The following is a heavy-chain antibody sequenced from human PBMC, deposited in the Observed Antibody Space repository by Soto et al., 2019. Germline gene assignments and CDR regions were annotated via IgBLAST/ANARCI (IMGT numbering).Heavy chain of an antibody. D-gene: IGHD3-3*01. CDR2: IYWDDDK. CDR3: AHRVLRAVFGLVTTTAIYFDF. CDR1: GFSLTTSGVG. J-gene: IGHJ4*02. V-gene: IGHV2-5*02. Sequence: QITLNESGPPVVKPTETLTLTCTFSGFSLTTSGVGVGWVRQSPGKAPEWRAFIYWDDDKRYSTSLKSRLTITKYTSNNQVVLTMANVDPADTSTYYCAHRVLRAVFGLVTTTAIYFDFWGQGTPVVVSS.